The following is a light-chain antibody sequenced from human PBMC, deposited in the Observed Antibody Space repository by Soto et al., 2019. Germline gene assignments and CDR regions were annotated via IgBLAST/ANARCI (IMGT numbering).Light chain of an antibody. CDR1: ESVSTN. CDR3: QKANSFPLT. V-gene: IGKV3-15*01. CDR2: GAS. Sequence: EIVMTQSPATLSLSPGERATLSCRASESVSTNLAWYQQKAGQAPRLLIYGASTRATGIPARFSGSGSGTDFTLTISSLQPEDFATYYCQKANSFPLTFGGGTKVDIK. J-gene: IGKJ4*01.